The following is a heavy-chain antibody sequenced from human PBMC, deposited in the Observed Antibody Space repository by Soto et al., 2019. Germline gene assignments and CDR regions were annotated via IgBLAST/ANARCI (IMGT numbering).Heavy chain of an antibody. CDR2: IDGSGGIT. CDR1: GFPFGTTD. Sequence: QLLQSGGGLVQPRGSLTLSCAASGFPFGTTDMSWVRQAPGEGLEWVSTIDGSGGITFYADSVKGRFTISRDNSRNTVYLQMNSLRGDDTALYYCVKNSGWFNTWDQGALVTVSS. J-gene: IGHJ5*02. D-gene: IGHD3-10*01. V-gene: IGHV3-23*01. CDR3: VKNSGWFNT.